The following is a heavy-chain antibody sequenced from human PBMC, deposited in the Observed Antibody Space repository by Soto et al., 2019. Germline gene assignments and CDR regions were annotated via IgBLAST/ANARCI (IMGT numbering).Heavy chain of an antibody. D-gene: IGHD6-19*01. V-gene: IGHV3-23*01. CDR2: ISGSGGST. CDR1: GFTFSSYA. Sequence: EVQLLESGGGLVQPGGSLRLSCAASGFTFSSYAMSWVRQAPGKGLEWVSAISGSGGSTYYADSVKGRFTISRDNSKNTLYLQMNSLRAEDTAVYYCAKHLGSGWLAHDYYGMDVWGQGTTVTVSS. J-gene: IGHJ6*02. CDR3: AKHLGSGWLAHDYYGMDV.